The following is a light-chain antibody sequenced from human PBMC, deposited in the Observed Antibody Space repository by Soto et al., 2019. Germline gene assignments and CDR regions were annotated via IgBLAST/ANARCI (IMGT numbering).Light chain of an antibody. Sequence: QSVLTQPPSASGTPGQRVTISCSGSSSNIGSNTVNWYQQLPGTAPKLLIYSNNQRPSGVPDRFSGSKSGTSASLAISGLQSEDEADYYCNSHTSRSPLDVFGTGTKVTVL. CDR1: SSNIGSNT. CDR2: SNN. V-gene: IGLV1-44*01. J-gene: IGLJ1*01. CDR3: NSHTSRSPLDV.